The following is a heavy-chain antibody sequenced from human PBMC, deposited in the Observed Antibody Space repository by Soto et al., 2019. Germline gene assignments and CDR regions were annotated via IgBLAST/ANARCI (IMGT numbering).Heavy chain of an antibody. CDR2: IYYSGST. V-gene: IGHV4-59*01. CDR3: ARARLEGSGSYLADSYYYYYGMDV. D-gene: IGHD3-10*01. CDR1: GGSIGSYY. Sequence: PLETLSLTCTVSGGSIGSYYWSWIRQPPGKGLEWIGYIYYSGSTNYNPSLKSRVTISVDTSKNQFSLKLSSVTAADTAVYYCARARLEGSGSYLADSYYYYYGMDVWGQGTTVTVSS. J-gene: IGHJ6*02.